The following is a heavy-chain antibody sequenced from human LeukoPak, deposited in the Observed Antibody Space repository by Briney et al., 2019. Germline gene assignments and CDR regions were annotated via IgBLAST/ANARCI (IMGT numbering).Heavy chain of an antibody. CDR2: IYYSGST. CDR1: GGSISSGGYY. Sequence: SQTLSLTCTVSGGSISSGGYYWSWIRQHPGKGLEWIGYIYYSGSTYYNPSLKSRVTISVDTSKNQFSLKLSSVTAADTAVYYCAREGGMSRIDYWGQGTLVTVSS. J-gene: IGHJ4*02. CDR3: AREGGMSRIDY. V-gene: IGHV4-31*03. D-gene: IGHD2-15*01.